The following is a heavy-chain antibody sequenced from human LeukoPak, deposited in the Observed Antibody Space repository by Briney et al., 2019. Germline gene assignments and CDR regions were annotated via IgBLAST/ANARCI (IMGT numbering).Heavy chain of an antibody. CDR2: INHSGST. V-gene: IGHV4-34*01. CDR3: ARDVAVAGEQSWGLYYYYYYYMDV. J-gene: IGHJ6*03. D-gene: IGHD6-19*01. Sequence: PSETLSLTCAVYGGSFSGYYWSWIRQPPGKGLEWIGEINHSGSTNYNPSLKSRVTISVDTSKNQFSLKLSSVTAADTAVYYCARDVAVAGEQSWGLYYYYYYYMDVWGKGTTVTISS. CDR1: GGSFSGYY.